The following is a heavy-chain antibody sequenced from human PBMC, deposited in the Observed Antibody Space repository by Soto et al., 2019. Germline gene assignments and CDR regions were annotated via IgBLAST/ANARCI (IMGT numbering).Heavy chain of an antibody. V-gene: IGHV1-69*06. CDR1: GGTFSSYA. D-gene: IGHD2-15*01. CDR3: ASRAPDCSGGSCYSSDYFDY. Sequence: QVQLVQSGAEVKKPGSSVKVSCKASGGTFSSYAISWVRQAPGQGLEWMGGIIPIFGTANYAQKFQGRVTITADKSTSTAYMELSSLRSEDTAVYYCASRAPDCSGGSCYSSDYFDYWGQGTLVTVSS. J-gene: IGHJ4*02. CDR2: IIPIFGTA.